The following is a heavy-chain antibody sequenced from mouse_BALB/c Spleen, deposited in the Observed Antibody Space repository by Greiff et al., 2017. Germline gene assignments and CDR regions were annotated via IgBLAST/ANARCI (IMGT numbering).Heavy chain of an antibody. CDR3: TRGGWDGYYVFYAMDY. D-gene: IGHD2-3*01. Sequence: VQLQQSGTVLARPGASVKMSCKASGYTFTSYWMHWVKQRPGQGLEWIGAIYPGNSDTSYNQKFKGKAKLTAVTSTSTAYMELSSLTNEDSAVYYCTRGGWDGYYVFYAMDYWGQGTSVTVSS. J-gene: IGHJ4*01. CDR2: IYPGNSDT. V-gene: IGHV1-5*01. CDR1: GYTFTSYW.